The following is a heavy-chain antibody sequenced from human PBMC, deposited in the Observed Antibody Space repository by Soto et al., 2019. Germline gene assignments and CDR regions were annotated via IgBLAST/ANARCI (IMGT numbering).Heavy chain of an antibody. CDR2: IIPIFGTA. CDR1: GGTFSSYA. J-gene: IGHJ5*02. V-gene: IGHV1-69*01. Sequence: QVQLVQSGAEVKKPGSSVKVSCKASGGTFSSYAISWVRQAPGQGLERMGGIIPIFGTANYAQKFQGRVTITADESTSTAYMELSSLRSEDTAVYYCARDTGTDWNYVYWFDPWGQGTLVTVSS. D-gene: IGHD1-7*01. CDR3: ARDTGTDWNYVYWFDP.